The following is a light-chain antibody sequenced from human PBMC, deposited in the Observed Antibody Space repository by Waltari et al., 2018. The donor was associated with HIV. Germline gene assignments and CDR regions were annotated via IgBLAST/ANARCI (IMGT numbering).Light chain of an antibody. J-gene: IGKJ4*01. CDR3: QKFNSAPLT. Sequence: DIQMTQSPSSLSAFIGDTVPITCRASHAINNYLAWYQHRPGEAPHLLIYAASTLQSGVPSRFSGSGSGTDFTLTITNLQPEDVGTYYCQKFNSAPLTFGGGTKVEIK. CDR1: HAINNY. CDR2: AAS. V-gene: IGKV1-27*01.